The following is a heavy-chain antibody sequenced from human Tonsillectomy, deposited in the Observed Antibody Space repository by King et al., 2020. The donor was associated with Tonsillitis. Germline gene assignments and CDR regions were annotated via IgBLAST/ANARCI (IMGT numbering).Heavy chain of an antibody. V-gene: IGHV4-61*02. CDR2: IYTSGST. D-gene: IGHD3-22*01. CDR3: ARDSYYYESSGYYLDY. CDR1: GGSISSGSYY. Sequence: VQLQESGPGLVKPSQTLSLTCTVSGGSISSGSYYWSWIRQPAGKGLEWIGRIYTSGSTNYNPPLKSRVTMSVDTSKNQFSLKLSYVTAADTAVYYCARDSYYYESSGYYLDYWGQGTLVTVSS. J-gene: IGHJ4*02.